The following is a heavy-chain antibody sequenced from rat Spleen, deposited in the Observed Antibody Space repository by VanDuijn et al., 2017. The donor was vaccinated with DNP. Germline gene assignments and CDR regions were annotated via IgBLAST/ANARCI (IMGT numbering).Heavy chain of an antibody. V-gene: IGHV5S13*01. Sequence: EVQLVESGGGLVQPGRSLKLSCAASGFTFSDYAMAWVRQAPTRGLEWVASITTSGDSTSSPDSVKGRFTISRDNAKNTLYLQMNSLRSEDTATYYCARGGRSYFDYWGQGVMVTVSS. CDR3: ARGGRSYFDY. J-gene: IGHJ2*01. D-gene: IGHD1-11*01. CDR2: ITTSGDST. CDR1: GFTFSDYA.